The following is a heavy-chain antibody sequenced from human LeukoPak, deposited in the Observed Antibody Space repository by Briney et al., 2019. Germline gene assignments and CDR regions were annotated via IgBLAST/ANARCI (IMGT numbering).Heavy chain of an antibody. D-gene: IGHD2-21*01. J-gene: IGHJ4*02. CDR2: IRYDGSDK. Sequence: GGSLRLSCAASGFTFSSYAMHWVRQAPGKGLEWVAFIRYDGSDKYYADSVKGRFTISRDDSKNTLYLQMNSLKTEDTAVYYCLTRFQRGVNYYEYWGQGTLVTVSS. CDR3: LTRFQRGVNYYEY. V-gene: IGHV3-30*02. CDR1: GFTFSSYA.